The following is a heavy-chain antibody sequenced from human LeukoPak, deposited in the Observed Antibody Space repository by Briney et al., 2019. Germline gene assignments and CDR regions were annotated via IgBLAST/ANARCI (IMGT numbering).Heavy chain of an antibody. J-gene: IGHJ4*02. V-gene: IGHV5-51*01. CDR3: ATRDGYNLLS. Sequence: GESLKISCKGSGYTYNSYWIGWVRQMPGKGLEWIGIIYPIESKTKYSQSFEGQVTISADKSINTAYLQWTSLKASDTAMYFCATRDGYNLLSWGQGTLVTVFS. CDR1: GYTYNSYW. CDR2: IYPIESKT. D-gene: IGHD5-24*01.